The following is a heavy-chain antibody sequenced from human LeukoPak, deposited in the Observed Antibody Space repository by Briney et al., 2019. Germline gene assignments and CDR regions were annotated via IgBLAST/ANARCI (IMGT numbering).Heavy chain of an antibody. CDR2: ISSSSSSI. V-gene: IGHV3-21*01. Sequence: PGGSLRLSCTASGFTFSIYSMNWVRQAPGKGLEWVPSISSSSSSIYYADSLKGQFTISRDNAKNSLYLQMNNLRAEDTAVYYCARGPSCSSVSCYTTGLFDYWGRGTLVTVSS. J-gene: IGHJ4*02. D-gene: IGHD2-15*01. CDR1: GFTFSIYS. CDR3: ARGPSCSSVSCYTTGLFDY.